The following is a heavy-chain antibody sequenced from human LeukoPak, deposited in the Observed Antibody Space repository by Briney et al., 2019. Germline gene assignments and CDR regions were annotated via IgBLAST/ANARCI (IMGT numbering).Heavy chain of an antibody. J-gene: IGHJ4*02. CDR2: IYPADSDT. CDR3: AGHRGSSTTGYFDS. V-gene: IGHV5-51*01. Sequence: GESLKISCKGSGYSFATSWIAWVRQVPGKGLEWMGIIYPADSDTRYSPSFRGQVTISADKSISTAYLQWSSLKASDTAMYYCAGHRGSSTTGYFDSWGQGTLVTVSS. CDR1: GYSFATSW. D-gene: IGHD2-2*01.